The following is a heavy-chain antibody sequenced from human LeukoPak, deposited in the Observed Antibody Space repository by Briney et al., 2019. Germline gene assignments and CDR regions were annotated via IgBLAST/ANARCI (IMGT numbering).Heavy chain of an antibody. J-gene: IGHJ3*02. CDR3: ATSGPLVVTPDALDI. D-gene: IGHD2-21*02. Sequence: ASMKVSCKVSGYTLTELSMHWVRQAPGKGLEWMGGFDPEDGETIYAQKFQGRVTMTEDTSTDTAYMELSSLRSEDTAVYYCATSGPLVVTPDALDIWGQGTMVTVSS. V-gene: IGHV1-24*01. CDR2: FDPEDGET. CDR1: GYTLTELS.